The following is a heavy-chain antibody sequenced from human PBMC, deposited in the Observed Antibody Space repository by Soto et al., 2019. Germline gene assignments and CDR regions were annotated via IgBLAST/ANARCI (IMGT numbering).Heavy chain of an antibody. V-gene: IGHV3-30*18. CDR1: GFTFNRYG. D-gene: IGHD6-13*01. Sequence: QVQLVESGGGVVQPGRSLRLSCAASGFTFNRYGMHWVRQVPGKGLEWVAVIAYDGSNKYYADSVKGRFTISRDNSKNTLYLQMNSLGAEDTAVYYCAKHWSIAAVGSGVLYYGMDVWGQGTTVTVSS. CDR3: AKHWSIAAVGSGVLYYGMDV. CDR2: IAYDGSNK. J-gene: IGHJ6*02.